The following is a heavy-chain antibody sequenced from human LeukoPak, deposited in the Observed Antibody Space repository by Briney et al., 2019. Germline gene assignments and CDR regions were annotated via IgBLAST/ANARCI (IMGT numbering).Heavy chain of an antibody. CDR3: ARDSGMVRGTVDY. V-gene: IGHV1-46*01. CDR1: GYTFTSYY. D-gene: IGHD3-10*01. CDR2: INHSGGST. Sequence: GASVKVSCKSSGYTFTSYYMYWVRQAPGQGLEWMGIINHSGGSTSYAQKFQGRVTMTRDTSTSTVYMELSSLRSEDTAVYYCARDSGMVRGTVDYWGQGTLVTVSS. J-gene: IGHJ4*02.